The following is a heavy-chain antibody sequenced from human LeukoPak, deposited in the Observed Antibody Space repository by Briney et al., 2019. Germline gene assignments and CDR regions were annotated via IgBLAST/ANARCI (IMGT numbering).Heavy chain of an antibody. D-gene: IGHD6-19*01. CDR3: ARQLSGWYDADPY. V-gene: IGHV3-7*05. CDR2: IKEDGSRN. CDR1: GFTFSRYW. Sequence: PGGSLRLSCASSGFTFSRYWMSWVRQAPGKGLDWVANIKEDGSRNHYVDSVKGRFTISRDNAKSTLYLQMNSLRAEDTAVYYCARQLSGWYDADPYWGQGTLVTVSS. J-gene: IGHJ4*02.